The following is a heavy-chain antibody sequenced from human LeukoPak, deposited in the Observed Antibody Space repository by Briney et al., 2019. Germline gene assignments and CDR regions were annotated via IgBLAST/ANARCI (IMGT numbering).Heavy chain of an antibody. D-gene: IGHD3-22*01. V-gene: IGHV3-15*01. Sequence: GGSLRLSCAASGFTFSYASMSWVRQAPGKGLEWVGRILSKTDGGTTDYAAPVKGRFTISRDNSKNTLYLQMNSLRAEDTAVYYCARDWWDSSGYYDYWGQGTLVTVSS. CDR2: ILSKTDGGTT. J-gene: IGHJ4*02. CDR3: ARDWWDSSGYYDY. CDR1: GFTFSYAS.